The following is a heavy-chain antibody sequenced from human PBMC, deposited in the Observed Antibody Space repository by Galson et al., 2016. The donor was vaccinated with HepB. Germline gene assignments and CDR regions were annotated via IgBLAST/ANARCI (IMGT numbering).Heavy chain of an antibody. J-gene: IGHJ6*02. CDR1: GGSISSSSHY. CDR2: IYYSGST. CDR3: ARDSYYDWGMDV. V-gene: IGHV4-39*02. Sequence: ETLSLTCTVSGGSISSSSHYWGWIRQPPGKGLEWIAIIYYSGSTYYNPSLKSRVTISVDTSKNQFSLKLNSVTAADTAVYYCARDSYYDWGMDVWGQGTTVTVSS.